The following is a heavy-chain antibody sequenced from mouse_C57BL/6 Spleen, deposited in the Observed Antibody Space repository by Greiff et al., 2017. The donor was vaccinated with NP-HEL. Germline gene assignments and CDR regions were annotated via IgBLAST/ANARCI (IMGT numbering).Heavy chain of an antibody. V-gene: IGHV2-2*01. D-gene: IGHD1-1*01. CDR1: GFSLTSYG. CDR3: ARRDYGIYYAMDY. CDR2: IWSGGST. J-gene: IGHJ4*01. Sequence: QVHVKQSGPGLVQPSQSLSITCTVSGFSLTSYGVHWVRQSPGKGLEWLGVIWSGGSTDYNAAFISRLSISKDNSKSQVFFKMNSLQADDTAIYYCARRDYGIYYAMDYWGQGTSVTVSS.